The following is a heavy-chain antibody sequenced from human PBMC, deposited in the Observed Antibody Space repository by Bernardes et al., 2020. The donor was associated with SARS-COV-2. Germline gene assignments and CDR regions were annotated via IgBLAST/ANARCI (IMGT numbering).Heavy chain of an antibody. D-gene: IGHD6-19*01. CDR1: GDSMNSYY. CDR2: INDSGSS. J-gene: IGHJ1*01. CDR3: AGDRDNSGWSKY. V-gene: IGHV4-59*01. Sequence: SETLSLTCSVSGDSMNSYYWSWIRQPPGKGLEWIGYINDSGSSDNNPSLKSRVTMSIDTSKSQFSLKLTSVTSADTAVYYCAGDRDNSGWSKYWGQGTLVT.